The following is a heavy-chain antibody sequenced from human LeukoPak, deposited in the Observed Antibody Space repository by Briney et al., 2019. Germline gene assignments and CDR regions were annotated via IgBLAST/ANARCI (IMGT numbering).Heavy chain of an antibody. CDR3: ASAGNPHYFDF. Sequence: PSETLSLTCTVSGVSISSHYWSWIRQSPGKRLEWIGNIYYTGSTNYNPSLQSRVAISIDTSKNQFSHTLNSVTAADAAVYYCASAGNPHYFDFWGQGPLVTVSS. CDR1: GVSISSHY. J-gene: IGHJ4*02. V-gene: IGHV4-59*11. CDR2: IYYTGST.